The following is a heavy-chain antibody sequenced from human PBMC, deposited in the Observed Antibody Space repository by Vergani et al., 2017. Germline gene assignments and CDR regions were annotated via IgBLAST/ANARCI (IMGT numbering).Heavy chain of an antibody. Sequence: EVQLVESGGGLVQPGGSLRLSCAASGFTFSSYSMNWVRQAPGKGLEWVSYISSSSSTIYYADSVKGRFTISRDNAKNSLYLQMNSLRAEDTAVYYCATTFVGYCSSTSCYFRGFDYWGQGTLVTVSS. D-gene: IGHD2-2*01. V-gene: IGHV3-48*01. J-gene: IGHJ4*02. CDR1: GFTFSSYS. CDR2: ISSSSSTI. CDR3: ATTFVGYCSSTSCYFRGFDY.